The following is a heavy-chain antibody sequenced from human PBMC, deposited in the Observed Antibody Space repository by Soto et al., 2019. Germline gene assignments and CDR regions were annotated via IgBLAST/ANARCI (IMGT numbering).Heavy chain of an antibody. V-gene: IGHV3-21*01. J-gene: IGHJ3*02. D-gene: IGHD2-15*01. CDR1: GFTFSSYS. Sequence: GGSLRLSCAASGFTFSSYSMNWVRQAPGKGLEWVSSISSSSSYIYYADSVKGRFTISRDNAKNSLYLQMNSLRAEDTAVYYCARDYVVVAAQGAFERWGQGTMVTVSS. CDR3: ARDYVVVAAQGAFER. CDR2: ISSSSSYI.